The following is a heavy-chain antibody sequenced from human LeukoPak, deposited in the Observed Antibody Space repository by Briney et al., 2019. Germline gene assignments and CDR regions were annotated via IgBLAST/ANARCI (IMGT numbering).Heavy chain of an antibody. V-gene: IGHV3-7*01. CDR3: ARVYSRSSGWYGSLRY. J-gene: IGHJ4*02. Sequence: GGSLRLSCAASGFTFSSYWMSWVRQAPGKGLEWVANIKQDGSEKCYVDSVKGRFTISRDNAKNSLYLQMNSLRAEDTAVYYCARVYSRSSGWYGSLRYWGQGTLVTVSS. CDR2: IKQDGSEK. CDR1: GFTFSSYW. D-gene: IGHD6-19*01.